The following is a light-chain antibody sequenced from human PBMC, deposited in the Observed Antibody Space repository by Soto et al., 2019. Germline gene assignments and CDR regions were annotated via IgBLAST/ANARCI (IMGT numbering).Light chain of an antibody. J-gene: IGKJ4*01. CDR3: QQSSSMVLT. V-gene: IGKV1-39*01. Sequence: DIQMTQSPSSLSASVGDRVTITCRASQTVSNLLNWYQYKPGRAPRVLIYGASNLHGGVPSRFSGSGSGTDFTLTISSLQPEDFATYFCQQSSSMVLTFGGGTKVEIK. CDR1: QTVSNL. CDR2: GAS.